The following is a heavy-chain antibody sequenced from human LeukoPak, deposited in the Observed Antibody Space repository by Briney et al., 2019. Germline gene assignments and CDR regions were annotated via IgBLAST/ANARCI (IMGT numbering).Heavy chain of an antibody. CDR1: GFTFSSYG. D-gene: IGHD6-13*01. V-gene: IGHV3-30*02. CDR3: AKDSSEGENWFDP. Sequence: GGSLRLSCAASGFTFSSYGMHWVRQAPGKGLEWVAFIRYDGSNKYYADSVKGRFTTSRDNSKNTLYLQMNSLRAEDTAVYYCAKDSSEGENWFDPWGQGTLVTVSS. J-gene: IGHJ5*02. CDR2: IRYDGSNK.